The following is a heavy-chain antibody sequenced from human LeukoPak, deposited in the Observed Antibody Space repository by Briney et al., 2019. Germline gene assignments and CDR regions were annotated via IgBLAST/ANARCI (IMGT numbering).Heavy chain of an antibody. J-gene: IGHJ4*02. CDR2: MNPNSGNT. Sequence: ASVKVSRKASGYTFTSYDINWVRQATGQGLEWMGWMNPNSGNTGYAQKFQGRVTMTRNTSISTAYMELSSLRSEDTAVYYCARGGALYGGNSYWGQGTLVTVSS. V-gene: IGHV1-8*01. CDR3: ARGGALYGGNSY. D-gene: IGHD4-23*01. CDR1: GYTFTSYD.